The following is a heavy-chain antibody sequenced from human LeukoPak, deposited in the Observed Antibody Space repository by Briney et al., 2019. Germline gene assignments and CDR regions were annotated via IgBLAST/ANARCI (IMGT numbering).Heavy chain of an antibody. CDR3: ATKPGYCSGGSCYSQNGNWFDP. V-gene: IGHV4-31*01. D-gene: IGHD2-15*01. Sequence: PSQTLSLTCTVSGASITSGGYYWSWIRQHPQRGLEWIGYLYYTGSSFYNSSLKIAFLISVDTSENQFSLNLNSVTAADTAVYYCATKPGYCSGGSCYSQNGNWFDPWGQGTLVTVSS. CDR1: GASITSGGYY. CDR2: LYYTGSS. J-gene: IGHJ5*02.